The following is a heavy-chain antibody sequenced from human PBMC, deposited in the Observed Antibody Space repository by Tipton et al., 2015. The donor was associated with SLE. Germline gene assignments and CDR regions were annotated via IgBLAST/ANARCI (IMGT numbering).Heavy chain of an antibody. Sequence: QVQLVQSGPEVKKPGSSVKVSCKASGGTFSSYAISWVRQAPGQGLEWMGGIIPIFGTANYAQKFQGRVTITADESTSTAYMELSSLRSEDTAVYYCATGTPFCSSTSCYPNWFDPWGQGTLVTVSS. J-gene: IGHJ5*02. CDR3: ATGTPFCSSTSCYPNWFDP. CDR1: GGTFSSYA. V-gene: IGHV1-69*01. D-gene: IGHD2-2*01. CDR2: IIPIFGTA.